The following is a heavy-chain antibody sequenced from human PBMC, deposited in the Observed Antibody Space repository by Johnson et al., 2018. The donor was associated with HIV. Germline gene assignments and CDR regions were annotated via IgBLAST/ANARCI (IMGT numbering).Heavy chain of an antibody. D-gene: IGHD3-10*01. V-gene: IGHV3-20*04. J-gene: IGHJ3*02. CDR1: AFTFSSNV. CDR2: INWNGANT. CDR3: ARVLWFGELFSRAFDI. Sequence: EVHLVESGGGLVQPGGSLRLSCGASAFTFSSNVMKWVRQAPGKGLEWVSNINWNGANTGYADSVEGLFTISRDNPKNSLYLQMNSLRAEDTAVYYCARVLWFGELFSRAFDIWGQGTMVTVSS.